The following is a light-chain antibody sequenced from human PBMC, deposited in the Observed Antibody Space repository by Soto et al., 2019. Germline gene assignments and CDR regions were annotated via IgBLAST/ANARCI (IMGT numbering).Light chain of an antibody. J-gene: IGKJ4*01. CDR2: AAS. V-gene: IGKV1-9*01. CDR1: QGINHY. Sequence: DIQLTPPPSSLSSYVGDRVSITCRASQGINHYLARYHQKPGKAPKLLIHAASSFQSGVPSRFSVRGSGAEFTLTISSLQPEDFATYYCLWVCDYPLAFGGGTKVEI. CDR3: LWVCDYPLA.